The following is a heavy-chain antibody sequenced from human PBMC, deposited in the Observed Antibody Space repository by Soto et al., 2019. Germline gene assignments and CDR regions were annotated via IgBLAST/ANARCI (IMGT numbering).Heavy chain of an antibody. Sequence: PGGSLRLSCAASGFAFSTYWMNWVRQAPGKGLEWVANINQGGSERHYVDSAKGRFTISRDNAKNLVYLQVNSLRVEDTAVYYCAKDINRVSSGWYHDAIDIWGQGTMVTVSS. CDR1: GFAFSTYW. CDR3: AKDINRVSSGWYHDAIDI. J-gene: IGHJ3*02. D-gene: IGHD6-19*01. V-gene: IGHV3-7*01. CDR2: INQGGSER.